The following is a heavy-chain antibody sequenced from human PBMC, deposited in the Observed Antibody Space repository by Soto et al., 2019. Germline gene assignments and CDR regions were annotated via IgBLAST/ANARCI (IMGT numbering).Heavy chain of an antibody. Sequence: QITLKESGPTLVRPTQTLTLTCAFSGFSLSTSGVGVGWIRQPPGKALEWLAVIYWDDSKHYSPSLRSRLTITKDTSKNLVVLTMTNMDPMDTGTYYCAHKGPEDWPLDYWGQATLVTVSS. J-gene: IGHJ4*02. D-gene: IGHD3-9*01. CDR2: IYWDDSK. CDR1: GFSLSTSGVG. CDR3: AHKGPEDWPLDY. V-gene: IGHV2-5*02.